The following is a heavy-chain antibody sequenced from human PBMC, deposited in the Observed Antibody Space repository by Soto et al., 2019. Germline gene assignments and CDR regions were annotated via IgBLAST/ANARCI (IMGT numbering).Heavy chain of an antibody. D-gene: IGHD6-13*01. CDR3: ARSIAAAVDLDY. Sequence: QVQLVQSGAEVKKPGASVKVSCKASGYTFSSYGISWVRQAPGQGLEWMGWISAYNGNTNYAQKLQGRVTMTTDTSTSTAHTEVRSLRSDDPAVYSCARSIAAAVDLDYWGQGTLVTTSP. CDR2: ISAYNGNT. V-gene: IGHV1-18*01. J-gene: IGHJ4*02. CDR1: GYTFSSYG.